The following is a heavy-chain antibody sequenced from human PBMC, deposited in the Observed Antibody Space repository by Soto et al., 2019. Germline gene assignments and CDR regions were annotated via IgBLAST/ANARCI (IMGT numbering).Heavy chain of an antibody. CDR3: ARDGGTYFDY. D-gene: IGHD3-16*01. CDR1: GFTFSTYW. J-gene: IGHJ4*02. V-gene: IGHV3-74*01. CDR2: LENDGTNT. Sequence: GGSLRLSCAASGFTFSTYWMHWVRQAPGKGLVWVSRLENDGTNTRYADSGKGRFTGSRDNGKNTVYLQMDSLRAEDTAVYYCARDGGTYFDYWGQGTLVTVSS.